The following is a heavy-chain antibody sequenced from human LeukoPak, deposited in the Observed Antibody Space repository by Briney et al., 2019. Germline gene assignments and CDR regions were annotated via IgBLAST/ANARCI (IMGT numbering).Heavy chain of an antibody. Sequence: SETLSLTCAVYGGSFSGYYWSWIRQPPGKGLEWIGSISYRGSTYYNASLKSRVTISVDTSKNQFSLKLSSVTAADTAVYYCARRPSGNYYLDYWGQGTLVTVSS. CDR1: GGSFSGYY. J-gene: IGHJ4*02. CDR2: ISYRGST. CDR3: ARRPSGNYYLDY. D-gene: IGHD3-10*01. V-gene: IGHV4-34*01.